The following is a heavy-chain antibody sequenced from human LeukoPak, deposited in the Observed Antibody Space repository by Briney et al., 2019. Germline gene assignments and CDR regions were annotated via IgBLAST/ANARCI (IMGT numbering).Heavy chain of an antibody. D-gene: IGHD6-19*01. CDR2: INPNSGGT. CDR1: GCTFTGYY. J-gene: IGHJ4*02. Sequence: APVKVSCKASGCTFTGYYMHWVRQAPGQGLEWMEWINPNSGGTNYAQKFQGRVTMTRDTSISTAYMELSRLRSDDTAVYYCLVAGISSFDYWGQGTLVTVSS. CDR3: LVAGISSFDY. V-gene: IGHV1-2*02.